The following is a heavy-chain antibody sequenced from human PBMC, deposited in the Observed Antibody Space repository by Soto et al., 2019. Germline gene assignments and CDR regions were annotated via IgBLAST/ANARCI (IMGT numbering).Heavy chain of an antibody. CDR3: AAETKSYFYGMDV. CDR2: ISYDGSNK. CDR1: GLIFSSSA. V-gene: IGHV3-30*03. J-gene: IGHJ6*02. Sequence: QVQLVESGGGVVQPGRSLRLSCAASGLIFSSSAMHWVRQAPGKGLEWVALISYDGSNKYYLDSVKGRFTISRDNSKDTLDLQMNSLREGDTAVYYCAAETKSYFYGMDVWGQGTTVTVSS.